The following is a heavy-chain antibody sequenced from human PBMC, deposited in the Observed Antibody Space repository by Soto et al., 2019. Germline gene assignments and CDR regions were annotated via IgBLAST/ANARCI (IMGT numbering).Heavy chain of an antibody. D-gene: IGHD6-13*01. CDR3: ARGQYSSRWSGTGMDV. J-gene: IGHJ6*02. Sequence: GGSLRLSCAASGFTFSSYGMHWVRQAPGKGLEWVAVIWYDGSNKYYADSVKGRFTISRDNSKNTLYLQMNSLRAEDTAVYYCARGQYSSRWSGTGMDVWGQGTKVTVSS. V-gene: IGHV3-33*01. CDR1: GFTFSSYG. CDR2: IWYDGSNK.